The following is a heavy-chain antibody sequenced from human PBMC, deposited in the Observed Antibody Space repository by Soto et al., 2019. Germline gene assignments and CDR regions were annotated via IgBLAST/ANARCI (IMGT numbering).Heavy chain of an antibody. CDR2: IYHSGST. J-gene: IGHJ5*02. CDR1: GGSISSSNW. D-gene: IGHD3-10*01. V-gene: IGHV4-4*02. Sequence: SETLSLTCAVSGGSISSSNWWSWVRQPPGKGLEWIGEIYHSGSTNYNPSLKSRVTISVDKSKNQFSLKLSSVTAADTAVYYCAGDYMVRGVMRWFDPWGQGTLVTVSS. CDR3: AGDYMVRGVMRWFDP.